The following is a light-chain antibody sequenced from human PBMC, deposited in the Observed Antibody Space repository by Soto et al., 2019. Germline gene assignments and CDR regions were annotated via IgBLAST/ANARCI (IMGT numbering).Light chain of an antibody. CDR3: CAYAGSNTLV. CDR1: SSNIGTNS. J-gene: IGLJ2*01. CDR2: EGN. Sequence: QSVLTQPPSASGTPGQRVTISCSGSSSNIGTNSVNWYQQLPETAPKLLIYEGNKRPSGVSNRFSASKSGNTASLTISGLQAEDEADYYCCAYAGSNTLVFGGGTKLTVL. V-gene: IGLV1-44*01.